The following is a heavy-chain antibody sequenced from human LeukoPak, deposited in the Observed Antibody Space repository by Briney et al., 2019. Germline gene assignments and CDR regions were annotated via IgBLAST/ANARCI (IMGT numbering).Heavy chain of an antibody. V-gene: IGHV3-21*01. J-gene: IGHJ4*02. D-gene: IGHD1-7*01. CDR2: ISTSSIYI. CDR1: GFTFSTYN. Sequence: PGGSLRLSCAASGFTFSTYNMKWVRQAPGKGLEWVSSISTSSIYIYYADSVKGRFTISRDNAKNSLYLQMNSLRAEDTAVYYCARDRDWNSGFDYWGQGTLVTVSS. CDR3: ARDRDWNSGFDY.